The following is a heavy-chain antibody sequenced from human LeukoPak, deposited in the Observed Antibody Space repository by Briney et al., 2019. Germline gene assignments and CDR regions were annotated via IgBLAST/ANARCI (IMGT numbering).Heavy chain of an antibody. J-gene: IGHJ3*01. D-gene: IGHD3-10*01. CDR3: ARGERAVTMVRGAKRRDAFDV. Sequence: SETLSLTCTVSGDSISSNSYHWDWIRQSPGKGLEWIGTVYFSGSTYYNPSLKSRVTISGDASKNQVSLKLRSVTAADTAVYYCARGERAVTMVRGAKRRDAFDVWGQGTMVTVSS. CDR2: VYFSGST. CDR1: GDSISSNSYH. V-gene: IGHV4-39*07.